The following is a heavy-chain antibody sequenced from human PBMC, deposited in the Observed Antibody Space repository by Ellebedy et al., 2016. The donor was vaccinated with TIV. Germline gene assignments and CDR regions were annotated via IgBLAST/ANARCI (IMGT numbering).Heavy chain of an antibody. CDR1: GFSFRSYW. D-gene: IGHD4-17*01. CDR2: IYQDGSAQ. J-gene: IGHJ5*02. Sequence: GESLKISCAASGFSFRSYWMSWVRQAPGKGLEWVAHIYQDGSAQSYVASVKCRFTISRDNAKNSLFLQMNSLRVEDTAVYYCARRGSYGDYAVQVNSWFDRWGRGTLVTVAS. CDR3: ARRGSYGDYAVQVNSWFDR. V-gene: IGHV3-7*01.